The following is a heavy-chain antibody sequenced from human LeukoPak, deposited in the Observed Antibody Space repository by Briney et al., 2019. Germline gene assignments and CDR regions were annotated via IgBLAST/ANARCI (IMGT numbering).Heavy chain of an antibody. J-gene: IGHJ3*02. V-gene: IGHV4-4*02. CDR2: IYHSGST. D-gene: IGHD2-2*01. Sequence: SETLSLTCTVSGGSISSSNWWSWVRQPPGKGLEWIGEIYHSGSTNYNPSLKSRVTISVDKSKNQFSLKLSSVTAADTAVYYCARSECSSTSCYLGPLFGSRAFDIWGQGTVVTVSS. CDR3: ARSECSSTSCYLGPLFGSRAFDI. CDR1: GGSISSSNW.